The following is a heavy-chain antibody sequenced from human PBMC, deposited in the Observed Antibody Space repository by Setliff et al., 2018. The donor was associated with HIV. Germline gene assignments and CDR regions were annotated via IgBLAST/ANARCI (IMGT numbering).Heavy chain of an antibody. J-gene: IGHJ5*02. CDR1: GFTFSSYW. Sequence: GGSLRLSCAASGFTFSSYWMHWVRQAPGKGLVWVSRLNTDGSSTKYADSVKGRFTISRDNAKSTLYLQMDSRRGEDTAVYYCARVASGYDYGWLDPWGQGTLVTVSS. CDR2: LNTDGSST. V-gene: IGHV3-74*03. CDR3: ARVASGYDYGWLDP. D-gene: IGHD5-12*01.